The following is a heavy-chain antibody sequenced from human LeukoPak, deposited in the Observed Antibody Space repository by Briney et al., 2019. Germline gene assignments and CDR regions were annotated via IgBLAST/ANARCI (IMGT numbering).Heavy chain of an antibody. V-gene: IGHV3-74*01. Sequence: GGSLRLSCAASGFTFSSYWMHGARHATGKALVWVSRINLDWSSANYADSVRGRFTISRDRAKHTLFLQMNSLRAEDTAVYYCASGVSTGRSIGDYQGDGGQGTLATVSS. CDR2: INLDWSSA. J-gene: IGHJ4*02. CDR3: ASGVSTGRSIGDYQGD. D-gene: IGHD4-17*01. CDR1: GFTFSSYW.